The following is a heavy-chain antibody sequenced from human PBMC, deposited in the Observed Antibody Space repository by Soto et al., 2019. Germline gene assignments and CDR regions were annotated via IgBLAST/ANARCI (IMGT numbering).Heavy chain of an antibody. V-gene: IGHV3-23*01. J-gene: IGHJ4*02. CDR3: VKGDGRIVPRHFDC. CDR2: ISSGGGSP. CDR1: GFTFSDYA. Sequence: GGSLRVSCAASGFTFSDYAMSWVRQAPGKGLEWVSAISSGGGSPYYADSVKGRFTISRNNSQSTLFLQMNSLRAGDAAVYYCVKGDGRIVPRHFDCWGQGTLVTVSS. D-gene: IGHD2-2*01.